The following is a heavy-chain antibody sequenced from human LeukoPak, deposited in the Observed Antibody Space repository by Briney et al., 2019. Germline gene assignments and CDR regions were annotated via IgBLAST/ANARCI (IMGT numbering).Heavy chain of an antibody. CDR3: ARDLNGGDHA. V-gene: IGHV3-30*02. CDR2: KWNDGTNK. CDR1: RFTFSRFG. Sequence: GGSLRLSCAASRFTFSRFGMHWLRQPPGKGLERVAFKWNDGTNKYYADSVKGRFTIYRDNPNYTLYLQMHSLTTEDTAVYYCARDLNGGDHAWGQGTLVTVSS. D-gene: IGHD2-21*02. J-gene: IGHJ5*02.